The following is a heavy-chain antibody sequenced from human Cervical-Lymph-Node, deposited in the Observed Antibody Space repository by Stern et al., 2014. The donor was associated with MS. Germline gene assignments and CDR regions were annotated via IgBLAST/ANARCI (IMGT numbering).Heavy chain of an antibody. Sequence: VQLVQSGGGLVQPGGSLRLSCAASGFSFSTNALHWVPQAPGKGLEFVSAISSNGSITYYANSVKVRFTISRDNSKNTLYLQMGSLRTEDMAVYYCARGGVGAITWGQGTLVTVSS. CDR3: ARGGVGAIT. D-gene: IGHD1-26*01. CDR1: GFSFSTNA. CDR2: ISSNGSIT. J-gene: IGHJ4*02. V-gene: IGHV3-64*01.